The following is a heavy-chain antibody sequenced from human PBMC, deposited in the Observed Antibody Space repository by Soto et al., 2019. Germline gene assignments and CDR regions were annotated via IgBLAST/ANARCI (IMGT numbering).Heavy chain of an antibody. D-gene: IGHD3-22*01. CDR2: IYSGGST. CDR1: GFTVSSNY. V-gene: IGHV3-53*01. J-gene: IGHJ6*02. CDR3: ARPYYYDSSGYYGPDGMDV. Sequence: LRLSCAASGFTVSSNYMSWVRQAPGKGLEWVSVIYSGGSTYYADSVKGRFTISRDNSKNTLYLQMNSLRAEDTAVYYCARPYYYDSSGYYGPDGMDVWGQGTTVTVSS.